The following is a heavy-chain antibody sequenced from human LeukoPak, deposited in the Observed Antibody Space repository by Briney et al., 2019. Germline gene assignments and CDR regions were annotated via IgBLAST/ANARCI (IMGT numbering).Heavy chain of an antibody. CDR2: ISAYNGNT. Sequence: ASVKVSCKASGYTFTSYGISWVRQAPGQGLEWMGWISAYNGNTNYAQKLQGRVTMTTGTSTSTAYMELRSLRSDDTAVYYCVRAMAPLDTFNYQYAMNVWGQGTMVTVSS. D-gene: IGHD5-24*01. CDR1: GYTFTSYG. CDR3: VRAMAPLDTFNYQYAMNV. V-gene: IGHV1-18*01. J-gene: IGHJ6*02.